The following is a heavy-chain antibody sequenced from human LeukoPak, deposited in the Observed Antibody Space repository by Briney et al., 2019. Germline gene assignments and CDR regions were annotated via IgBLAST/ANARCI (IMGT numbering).Heavy chain of an antibody. J-gene: IGHJ4*01. V-gene: IGHV1-2*04. CDR1: GYTFTGYY. CDR2: INPNSGGT. Sequence: ASVKVSCKASGYTFTGYYMHWVRQAPGQGLEWMGWINPNSGGTNYAQKFQGWVTMTRDTSISTAYMELSRLRSDDTAVYYCARDRYSDTSANHYESEYWGHGTLVTVSS. CDR3: ARDRYSDTSANHYESEY. D-gene: IGHD3-22*01.